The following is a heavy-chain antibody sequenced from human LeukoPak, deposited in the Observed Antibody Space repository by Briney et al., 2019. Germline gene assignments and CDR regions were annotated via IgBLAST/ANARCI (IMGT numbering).Heavy chain of an antibody. J-gene: IGHJ5*02. D-gene: IGHD3-3*01. Sequence: SETLSLTCAVYGGSFSDYYWSWIRQPPGKGLEWIGEINHSGSTNYNPSLKSRVTISVDTSKNQFSLKLSSVTAADTAVYYCARSPDYDFWSGYYISWFDPWGQGTLVTVSS. V-gene: IGHV4-34*01. CDR1: GGSFSDYY. CDR3: ARSPDYDFWSGYYISWFDP. CDR2: INHSGST.